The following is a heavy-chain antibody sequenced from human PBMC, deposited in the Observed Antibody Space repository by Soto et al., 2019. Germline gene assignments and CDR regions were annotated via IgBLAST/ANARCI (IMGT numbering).Heavy chain of an antibody. CDR3: ARGLGGFGELLYFDY. CDR2: ISSSSDFV. Sequence: GGSLRLSCAASGLSLFRRSGMNWVRQSPGKGLEWIAYISSSSDFVYYSDSVQGRFAISRDNANNSVFLQMNSLKADDTAVYYCARGLGGFGELLYFDYWVLGALVTVSS. J-gene: IGHJ4*02. CDR1: GLSLFRRSG. V-gene: IGHV3-48*01. D-gene: IGHD3-10*01.